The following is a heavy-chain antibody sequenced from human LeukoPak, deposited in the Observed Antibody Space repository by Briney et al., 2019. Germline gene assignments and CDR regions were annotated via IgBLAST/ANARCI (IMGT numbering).Heavy chain of an antibody. J-gene: IGHJ5*02. V-gene: IGHV1-18*01. D-gene: IGHD3-3*01. Sequence: ASVKVSCKASGGTFSSYAISWVRQAPGQGLEWMGWISAYNGNTNYAQKLQGRVTMTTDTSTSTAYMELRSLRSDDTAVYYCARVVLVLRFLEWSPNWFDPWGQGTLVTVSS. CDR3: ARVVLVLRFLEWSPNWFDP. CDR1: GGTFSSYA. CDR2: ISAYNGNT.